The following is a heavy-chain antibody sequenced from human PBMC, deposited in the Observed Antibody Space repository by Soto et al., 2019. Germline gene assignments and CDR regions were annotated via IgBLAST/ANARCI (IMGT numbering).Heavy chain of an antibody. CDR1: GGSFSGYY. D-gene: IGHD3-22*01. CDR3: ARLGGYYQALDT. Sequence: PSETLSLTCAVYGGSFSGYYWTWIRQPPGTGLEWIGEINHSGSTNYNPSLKSRVTISVDTSKNQFSLKLTSVTAADTAVYYCARLGGYYQALDTWGQGALVTGSS. V-gene: IGHV4-34*01. J-gene: IGHJ5*02. CDR2: INHSGST.